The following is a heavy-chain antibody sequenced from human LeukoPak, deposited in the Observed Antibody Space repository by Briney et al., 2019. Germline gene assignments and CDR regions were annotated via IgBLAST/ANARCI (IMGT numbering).Heavy chain of an antibody. J-gene: IGHJ6*03. V-gene: IGHV3-23*01. D-gene: IGHD6-13*01. Sequence: GGSLRLSCAASGFTFSSYAMSWVRQAPGKGLEWVSAISGSDGSTYYADSVKGRFTISRDNSKNTLYLQMNSLRAEDTAVYYCAKDPGIAGFYYYYYYMDVWGKGTTVTVSS. CDR2: ISGSDGST. CDR1: GFTFSSYA. CDR3: AKDPGIAGFYYYYYYMDV.